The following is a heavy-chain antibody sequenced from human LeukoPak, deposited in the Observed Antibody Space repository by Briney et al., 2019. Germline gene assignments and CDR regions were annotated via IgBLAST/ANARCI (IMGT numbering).Heavy chain of an antibody. CDR1: GYSFTSYW. CDR2: IYPGDSNT. V-gene: IGHV5-51*01. Sequence: GESLKISCKGSGYSFTSYWIGWVRQMPGKGLEWMGIIYPGDSNTRYSPSFQGQVSISADKSISTAYLQWSSLKASDTAMYYCARLGLYSPVVPAAVGSCSYGVCYRPFDYWGQGTLVTVSS. J-gene: IGHJ4*02. CDR3: ARLGLYSPVVPAAVGSCSYGVCYRPFDY. D-gene: IGHD2-2*01.